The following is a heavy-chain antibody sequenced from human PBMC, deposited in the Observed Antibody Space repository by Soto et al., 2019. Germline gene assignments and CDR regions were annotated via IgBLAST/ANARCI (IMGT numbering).Heavy chain of an antibody. V-gene: IGHV4-4*02. J-gene: IGHJ4*02. Sequence: PSETLSLTCAVSGCSISSSNWWGWVRQPPGKGLEWIGSIHHSGSTNYNPSLKSRVTISVDTSKNQFSLKLSSVTAADTAVYYCARGYSRYFDYWGQGTLVTVSS. CDR2: IHHSGST. D-gene: IGHD5-12*01. CDR3: ARGYSRYFDY. CDR1: GCSISSSNW.